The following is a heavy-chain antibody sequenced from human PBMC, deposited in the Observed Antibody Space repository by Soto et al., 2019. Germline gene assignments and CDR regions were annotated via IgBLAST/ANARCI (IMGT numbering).Heavy chain of an antibody. V-gene: IGHV1-18*01. Sequence: ASVKVSCKASGYTFTSYGISWVRQAPGHGLEWMGWISAYNGNTNYAQKLQGRVTMTTDTSTSTAYMELRSLRSDDTAVYYCARETVLGLGESWGAFDIWGQGTMVTV. J-gene: IGHJ3*02. CDR3: ARETVLGLGESWGAFDI. D-gene: IGHD3-10*01. CDR2: ISAYNGNT. CDR1: GYTFTSYG.